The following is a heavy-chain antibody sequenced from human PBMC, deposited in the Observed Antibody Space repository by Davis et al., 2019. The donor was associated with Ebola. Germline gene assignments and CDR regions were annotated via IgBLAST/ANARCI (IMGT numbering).Heavy chain of an antibody. CDR3: ASHSGYDPVLGWFDP. J-gene: IGHJ5*02. CDR2: IYSGGST. CDR1: GFTVSSNY. Sequence: GESLKISCAASGFTVSSNYMSWVRQAPGKGLEWVSVIYSGGSTYYADSVKGRFTISRDNSKNTLYLQMNSLRAEDTAVYYCASHSGYDPVLGWFDPWGQGTLVTVSS. V-gene: IGHV3-53*01. D-gene: IGHD5-12*01.